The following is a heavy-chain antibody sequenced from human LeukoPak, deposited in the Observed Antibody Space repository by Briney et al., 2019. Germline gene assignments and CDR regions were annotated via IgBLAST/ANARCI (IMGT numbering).Heavy chain of an antibody. J-gene: IGHJ3*01. CDR2: ILYDGTNK. V-gene: IGHV3-30*02. CDR1: GFTFSSYS. CDR3: AAAFDV. Sequence: GGSLRLSCAASGFTFSSYSMNWVRQAPGKGLEWVALILYDGTNKYYADSVKGRFTISRDNSKNTLYLRMNSLRAEDTAVYYCAAAFDVWGQGTMVTVSS.